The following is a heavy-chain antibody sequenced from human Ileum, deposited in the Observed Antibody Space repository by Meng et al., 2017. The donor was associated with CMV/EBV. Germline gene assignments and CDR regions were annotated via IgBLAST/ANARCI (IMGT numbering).Heavy chain of an antibody. D-gene: IGHD2-15*01. J-gene: IGHJ4*02. CDR3: IYGVAIF. V-gene: IGHV2-5*04. Sequence: HITSSDSGPALVKPTQTLTLTCTFSGFSLTTDGVAVGWIHQPPGKALEWLALIYWNDVEHYSPSLKSRLTITKDTSKDQVVLTMANMDPVDTGTYYCIYGVAIFWGQGTLVTVSS. CDR2: IYWNDVE. CDR1: GFSLTTDGVA.